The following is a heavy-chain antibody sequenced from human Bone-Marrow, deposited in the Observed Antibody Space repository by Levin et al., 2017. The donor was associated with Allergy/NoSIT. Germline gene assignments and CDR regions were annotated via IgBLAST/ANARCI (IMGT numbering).Heavy chain of an antibody. CDR1: GFTFSSYA. Sequence: PGGSLRLSCAVSGFTFSSYAMSWVRQAPGKGLEWVSAISGSGGSTYYADSVKGRFTISRDNSKNTLYLQMNSLRAEDTAVYYCASLGRVVASPKRFDPWGQGTLVTVSS. D-gene: IGHD2-2*01. J-gene: IGHJ5*02. V-gene: IGHV3-23*01. CDR3: ASLGRVVASPKRFDP. CDR2: ISGSGGST.